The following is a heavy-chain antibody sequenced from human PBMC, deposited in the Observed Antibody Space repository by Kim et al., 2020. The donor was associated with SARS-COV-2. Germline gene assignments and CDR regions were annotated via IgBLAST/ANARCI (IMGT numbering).Heavy chain of an antibody. CDR2: IYNSGNT. V-gene: IGHV4-59*08. CDR3: ARRVVAGTLFDY. CDR1: GGSISTYY. D-gene: IGHD6-19*01. Sequence: SETLSLTCTVSGGSISTYYWSWIRQPPGKGLEWIGYIYNSGNTNYNPSLKSRVTISVDTSKNRFSLKLSSVTAADTAVYYCARRVVAGTLFDYWGQGTL. J-gene: IGHJ4*02.